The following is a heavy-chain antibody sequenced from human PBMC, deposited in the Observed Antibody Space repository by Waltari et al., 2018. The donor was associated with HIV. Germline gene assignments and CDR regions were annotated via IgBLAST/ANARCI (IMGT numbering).Heavy chain of an antibody. D-gene: IGHD3-3*01. CDR2: IYYSGSP. CDR3: ARDHATIFGGGGRDYGMDV. J-gene: IGHJ6*02. CDR1: GGSISSGGYY. Sequence: QVQLQESGPGLVKPSQTLSLTCTVSGGSISSGGYYWSWIRQHPGKGLEWIGYIYYSGSPYSIPSLTGRVTISVDTSRNRFSLKLSFVTAADTAWYYCARDHATIFGGGGRDYGMDVWGQGTTVTVSS. V-gene: IGHV4-31*03.